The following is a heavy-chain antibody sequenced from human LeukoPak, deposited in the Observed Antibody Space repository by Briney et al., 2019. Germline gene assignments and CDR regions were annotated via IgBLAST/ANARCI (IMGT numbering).Heavy chain of an antibody. CDR3: AREQGSMIVVRARRGPSYYGMDV. CDR1: GFTFNDYG. J-gene: IGHJ6*02. V-gene: IGHV4-34*01. CDR2: INHSGST. D-gene: IGHD3-22*01. Sequence: GSLRLSCAASGFTFNDYGMTWVRQAPGKGLEWIGEINHSGSTNYNPSLKSRVIISVDTSKNQFSLKLSSVTAADTAVYYCAREQGSMIVVRARRGPSYYGMDVWGQGTTVTVSS.